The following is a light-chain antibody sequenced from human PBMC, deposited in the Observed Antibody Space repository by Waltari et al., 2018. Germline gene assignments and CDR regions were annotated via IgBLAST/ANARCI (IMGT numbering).Light chain of an antibody. V-gene: IGLV3-25*03. CDR3: QSADSSGTNVV. CDR1: ALPQHH. Sequence: SYELTQPPSVSVSPGQTARITCSGDALPQHHAYWYQQKPGQAPVLVIYKDSERPSGIPERFSGSSSGTTVTLTISGVQAEDEADYYCQSADSSGTNVVFGGGTKLTVL. CDR2: KDS. J-gene: IGLJ2*01.